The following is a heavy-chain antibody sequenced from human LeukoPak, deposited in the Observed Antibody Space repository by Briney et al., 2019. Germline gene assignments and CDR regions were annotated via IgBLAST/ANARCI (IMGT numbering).Heavy chain of an antibody. J-gene: IGHJ4*02. V-gene: IGHV4-34*01. CDR3: ARGSLWFGPYFGY. CDR2: INHSGST. D-gene: IGHD3-10*01. Sequence: SETLSLTCAVYGGSFSGYYWSWIRQPPGKGLEWIGEINHSGSTNYNPSLKSRVTISVDTSKNQFSLKLSSVTAADTAVYYCARGSLWFGPYFGYWGQGTLVTVSS. CDR1: GGSFSGYY.